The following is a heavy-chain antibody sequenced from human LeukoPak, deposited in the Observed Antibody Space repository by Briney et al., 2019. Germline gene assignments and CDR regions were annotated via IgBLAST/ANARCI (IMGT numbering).Heavy chain of an antibody. CDR3: ARGSTQYSSGWYGLDY. CDR2: VNSDGSST. D-gene: IGHD6-19*01. CDR1: GFTFSSYW. J-gene: IGHJ4*02. V-gene: IGHV3-74*01. Sequence: TGGSLRLSCAASGFTFSSYWMHWVRQAPGKGLVWVSRVNSDGSSTTYADSVKGRFTISRDNAKNTLYLQMNSLRAEDTAVYYYARGSTQYSSGWYGLDYWGQGTLVTVSS.